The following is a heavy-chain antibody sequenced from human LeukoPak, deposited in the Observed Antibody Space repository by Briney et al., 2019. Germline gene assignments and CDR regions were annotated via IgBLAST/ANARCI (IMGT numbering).Heavy chain of an antibody. J-gene: IGHJ4*02. V-gene: IGHV4-59*01. CDR3: ARDYDSSGYTDY. CDR1: GGSISSYY. Sequence: SETLSLTCTVSGGSISSYYWSRIRQPPGKGLEWIGYIYYSGSTNYNPSLKSRVTISVDTSKNQFSLKLSSVTAADTAVYYWARDYDSSGYTDYWGQGTLVTVSS. D-gene: IGHD3-22*01. CDR2: IYYSGST.